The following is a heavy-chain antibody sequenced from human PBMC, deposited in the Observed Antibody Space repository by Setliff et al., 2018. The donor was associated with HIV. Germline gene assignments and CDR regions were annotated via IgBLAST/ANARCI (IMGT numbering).Heavy chain of an antibody. Sequence: GASVKVSCKASGDIFSKYTFSWVRQAPGQGLEWMGIINPGSGNTRYAQRFQGRVSMTRDTSTSTVYMELSSLRSEDTAVYYCARGQASNDYGVSFWGQGTMVTVSS. CDR1: GDIFSKYT. V-gene: IGHV1-46*01. D-gene: IGHD4-17*01. CDR3: ARGQASNDYGVSF. CDR2: INPGSGNT. J-gene: IGHJ3*01.